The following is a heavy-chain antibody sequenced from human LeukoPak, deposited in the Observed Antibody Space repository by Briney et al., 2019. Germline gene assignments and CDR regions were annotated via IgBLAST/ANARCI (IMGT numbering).Heavy chain of an antibody. V-gene: IGHV3-7*03. D-gene: IGHD6-19*01. J-gene: IGHJ4*02. CDR3: ARDLSSGWYRINYFDY. Sequence: GGSLRLSCAASGFTFSSYWMSWVRQAPGKGLEWVANIKQGGSEKYYVDSVKGRFTISRDNAKNSLYLQMNSLRAEDTAVYYCARDLSSGWYRINYFDYWGQGTLVTVSS. CDR2: IKQGGSEK. CDR1: GFTFSSYW.